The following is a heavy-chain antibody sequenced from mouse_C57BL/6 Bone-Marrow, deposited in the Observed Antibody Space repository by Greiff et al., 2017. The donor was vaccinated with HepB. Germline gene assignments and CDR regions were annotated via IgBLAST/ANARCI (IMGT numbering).Heavy chain of an antibody. Sequence: QVQLQQSGAELARPGASVKLSCKASGYTFTSYGISWVKQRTRQGLEWIGEIYPRSVNTYYNEKFKGKATLTADKSSSTAYMELRSLTSEYSAVYFFARYPYYYVSSPMAAYWGQGTLVTVSA. CDR2: IYPRSVNT. V-gene: IGHV1-81*01. CDR3: ARYPYYYVSSPMAAY. D-gene: IGHD1-1*01. J-gene: IGHJ3*01. CDR1: GYTFTSYG.